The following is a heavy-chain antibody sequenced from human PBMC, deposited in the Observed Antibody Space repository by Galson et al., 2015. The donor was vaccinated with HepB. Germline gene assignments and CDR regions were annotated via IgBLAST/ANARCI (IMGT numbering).Heavy chain of an antibody. D-gene: IGHD6-6*01. CDR3: ARDANTQLPYYGMDV. Sequence: SLRLSCAASGFTVSSNYMSWVRQAPGKGLEWVSVIYSGGSTYYADSVKGRFTISRDNSKNTLYLQMNSLRAEDTAVYYCARDANTQLPYYGMDVWGQGTTVTVSS. CDR2: IYSGGST. V-gene: IGHV3-53*01. J-gene: IGHJ6*02. CDR1: GFTVSSNY.